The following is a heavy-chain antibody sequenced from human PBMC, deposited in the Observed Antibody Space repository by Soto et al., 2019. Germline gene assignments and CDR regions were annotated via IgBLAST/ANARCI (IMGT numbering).Heavy chain of an antibody. D-gene: IGHD3-22*01. Sequence: GGSLRLSCAAPGFTVSSNYMSWVRQAPGKRLEWVSVIYSGGSTYYADSVKGRFTISRDNSKNTLYLQMNSLRAEDTAVYYCARVRSGYPDAFDIWGQGTMVTVSS. J-gene: IGHJ3*02. CDR3: ARVRSGYPDAFDI. CDR2: IYSGGST. V-gene: IGHV3-53*01. CDR1: GFTVSSNY.